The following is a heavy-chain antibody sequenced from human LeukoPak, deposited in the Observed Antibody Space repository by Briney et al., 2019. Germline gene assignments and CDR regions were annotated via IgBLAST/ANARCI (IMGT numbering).Heavy chain of an antibody. Sequence: GGSLRLSCAASGFAFSSYAMSWVRQAPGKGLEWVSAISGSGGSTYYADSVKGRFTTSRDNSKNTLYLQMNSLRAEDTAVYYCAKDRAQQLVLDFWGQGTLVTVSS. CDR2: ISGSGGST. CDR1: GFAFSSYA. D-gene: IGHD6-13*01. V-gene: IGHV3-23*01. CDR3: AKDRAQQLVLDF. J-gene: IGHJ4*02.